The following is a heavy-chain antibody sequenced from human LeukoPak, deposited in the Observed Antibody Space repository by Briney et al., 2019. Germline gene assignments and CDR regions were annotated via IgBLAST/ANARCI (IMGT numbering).Heavy chain of an antibody. V-gene: IGHV4-34*01. Sequence: SETLSLTCAVYGGSFSGYYWSWIRQPPGKGLEWIGEINHSGSTNYNPSLKSRVTISVATSKNQFSLKLSSVPAADTAVYYCARISYSRIRGLQHWGQGTLVTVSS. CDR1: GGSFSGYY. D-gene: IGHD6-13*01. CDR3: ARISYSRIRGLQH. CDR2: INHSGST. J-gene: IGHJ1*01.